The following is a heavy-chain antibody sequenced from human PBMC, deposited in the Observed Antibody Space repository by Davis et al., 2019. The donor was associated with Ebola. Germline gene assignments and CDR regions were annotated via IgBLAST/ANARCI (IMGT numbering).Heavy chain of an antibody. V-gene: IGHV1-18*01. J-gene: IGHJ6*02. D-gene: IGHD4-17*01. Sequence: ASVKVSCKASGYTFTSYGISWVRQAPGQGLEWMGWISAYNGNTNYAQKLQGRVTMTTDTSTSTAYMELRSLRSEDTAVYYCARGTYLDYGDYRYYGMDVWGQGTTVTVSS. CDR1: GYTFTSYG. CDR2: ISAYNGNT. CDR3: ARGTYLDYGDYRYYGMDV.